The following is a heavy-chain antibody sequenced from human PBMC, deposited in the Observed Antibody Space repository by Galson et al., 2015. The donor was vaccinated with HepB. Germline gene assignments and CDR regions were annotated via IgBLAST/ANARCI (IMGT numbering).Heavy chain of an antibody. J-gene: IGHJ4*02. CDR2: ISSSGYTI. CDR3: ARAGGYNWNYFDY. CDR1: GFTFSDYY. Sequence: SLRLSCAASGFTFSDYYMNWIRQAPGKGLEWLSYISSSGYTIYYADSVKGRFTIPRDNAKNSLYLQMDSLRAEETAVYYCARAGGYNWNYFDYWGQGTLVTVSS. D-gene: IGHD1-20*01. V-gene: IGHV3-11*01.